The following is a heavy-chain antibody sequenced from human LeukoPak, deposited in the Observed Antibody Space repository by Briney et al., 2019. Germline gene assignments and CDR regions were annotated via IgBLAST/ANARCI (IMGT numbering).Heavy chain of an antibody. CDR3: AGDYGDYYFDY. CDR1: GFTFSSYS. V-gene: IGHV3-21*01. Sequence: GGSLRLSCAASGFTFSSYSMNWVRQAPGKGLEWVSSISSSSSDIYYADSVKGRFTISRDNAKNSLYLQMNSLRAEDTAVYYCAGDYGDYYFDYWGQGTLVTVSS. CDR2: ISSSSSDI. D-gene: IGHD4-17*01. J-gene: IGHJ4*02.